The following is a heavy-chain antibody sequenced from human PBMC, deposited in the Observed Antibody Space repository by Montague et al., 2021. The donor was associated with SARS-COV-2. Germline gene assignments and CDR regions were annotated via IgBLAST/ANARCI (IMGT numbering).Heavy chain of an antibody. Sequence: SQSLSLTCTVSGDSITDDDWSWIRQPPGKGLEWIVNIFKNGKTDYNPSLRSRVITSVDTSKSQFSLKVTSVTAADTAVYYCARYYERSLDVWGQGTTVTVSS. D-gene: IGHD3-22*01. J-gene: IGHJ6*02. CDR3: ARYYERSLDV. CDR2: IFKNGKT. CDR1: GDSITDDD. V-gene: IGHV4-59*08.